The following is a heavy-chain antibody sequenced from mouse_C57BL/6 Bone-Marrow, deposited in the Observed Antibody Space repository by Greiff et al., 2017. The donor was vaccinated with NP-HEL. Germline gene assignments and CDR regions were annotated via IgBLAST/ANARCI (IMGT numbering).Heavy chain of an antibody. Sequence: VKLQQPGAELVMPGASVKLSCKASGYTFTSYWMHWVKQRPGQGLEWIGEIDPSDSYTNYNQKFKGKSTLTVDKSSSTAYMQLSSLTSEDSAVYYCARSNHYYASSYDWYIDVWGTGTTVTVSS. CDR1: GYTFTSYW. CDR3: ARSNHYYASSYDWYIDV. D-gene: IGHD1-1*01. J-gene: IGHJ1*03. V-gene: IGHV1-69*01. CDR2: IDPSDSYT.